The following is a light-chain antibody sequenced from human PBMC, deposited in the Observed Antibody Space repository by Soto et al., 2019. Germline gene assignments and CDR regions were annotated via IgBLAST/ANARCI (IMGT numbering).Light chain of an antibody. Sequence: DIQMTQSASTLSVSLGDRVTITCGASQSISSWLAWYQQKTGKAPKLLIYKASSLESGVPSRFSGSGYGTEFNLTISSLQTGDFATYYCQQYNSYSGTFGQGTRLEIK. CDR2: KAS. J-gene: IGKJ5*01. CDR3: QQYNSYSGT. CDR1: QSISSW. V-gene: IGKV1-5*03.